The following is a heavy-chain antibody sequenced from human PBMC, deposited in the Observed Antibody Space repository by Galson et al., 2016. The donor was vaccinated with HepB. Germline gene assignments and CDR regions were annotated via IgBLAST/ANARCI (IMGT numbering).Heavy chain of an antibody. D-gene: IGHD1/OR15-1a*01. CDR3: ARGNLGTTASMAFDY. Sequence: DTLSLTCAVSGGSVSDNYWWSWVRQSPEKGLEWIGEIYQTGTANYNPSFTSRATISVDKSKNQISLRLNSVTAADTALYYCARGNLGTTASMAFDYWGPGTLVSVST. J-gene: IGHJ4*02. CDR1: GGSVSDNYW. CDR2: IYQTGTA. V-gene: IGHV4-4*02.